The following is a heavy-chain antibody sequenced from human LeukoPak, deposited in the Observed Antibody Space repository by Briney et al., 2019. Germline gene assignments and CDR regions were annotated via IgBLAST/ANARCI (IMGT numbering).Heavy chain of an antibody. V-gene: IGHV3-53*01. J-gene: IGHJ3*02. CDR2: IYSGGST. D-gene: IGHD1-26*01. Sequence: PGGSLRVSCVVSGFSVSSSYINWVRQAPGKGLEWVSVIYSGGSTFYADSVKDRFTISRDNSENTVYLQMNSLRAEDTAVYYCARGVGVWSAFEIWGQGTMVTVSS. CDR1: GFSVSSSY. CDR3: ARGVGVWSAFEI.